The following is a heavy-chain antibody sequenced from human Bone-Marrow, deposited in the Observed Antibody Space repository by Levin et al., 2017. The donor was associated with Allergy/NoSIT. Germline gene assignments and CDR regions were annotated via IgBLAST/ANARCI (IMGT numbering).Heavy chain of an antibody. Sequence: GASVKVSCKASGGTFSSYAISWVRQAPGQGLEWMGGIIPIFGTANYAQKFQGRVTITADESTSTAYMELSSLRSEDTAVYYCARMWGTNDPYDAFDIWGQGTMVTVSS. V-gene: IGHV1-69*13. CDR1: GGTFSSYA. CDR3: ARMWGTNDPYDAFDI. D-gene: IGHD1-1*01. CDR2: IIPIFGTA. J-gene: IGHJ3*02.